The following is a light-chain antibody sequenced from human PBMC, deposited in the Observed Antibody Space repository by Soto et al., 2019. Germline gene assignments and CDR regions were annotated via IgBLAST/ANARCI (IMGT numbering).Light chain of an antibody. Sequence: QSALTQPASVSGSPGQSITISCTGTSSDVGGYNYVSWYQQHPGKAPKLMIYEVSNRPSGVSNRFSGYKSGNTASLTITGLQAEAEADYYCSSYTRSSTLVVFGGGTKLTVL. CDR1: SSDVGGYNY. CDR2: EVS. CDR3: SSYTRSSTLVV. J-gene: IGLJ2*01. V-gene: IGLV2-14*01.